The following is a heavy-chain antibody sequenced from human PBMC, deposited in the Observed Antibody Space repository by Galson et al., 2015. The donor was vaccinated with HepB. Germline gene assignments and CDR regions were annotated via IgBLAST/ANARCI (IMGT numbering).Heavy chain of an antibody. J-gene: IGHJ3*02. CDR1: GFTFSSYG. D-gene: IGHD2-15*01. CDR2: IRYDGSNK. V-gene: IGHV3-30*02. CDR3: AKVGPSYDIVAFDI. Sequence: SLRLSCAASGFTFSSYGMHWVRQAPGKGLEWVAFIRYDGSNKYYADSVKGRFTISRDNSKNTLYLQMNSLRAEDTAVYYCAKVGPSYDIVAFDIWGQGTMVTVSS.